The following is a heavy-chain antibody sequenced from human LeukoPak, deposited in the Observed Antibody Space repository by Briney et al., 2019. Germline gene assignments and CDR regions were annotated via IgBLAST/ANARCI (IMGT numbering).Heavy chain of an antibody. CDR2: IYYSGST. Sequence: SETLSLTCIVSVGSISSSSYYWGWIRQPPGKGLEWIGSIYYSGSTYYNPSLKSRVTISVDTSKNQFSLRLNSVTAADTAVYYCARRDYYDNSDDNYHSFEYWGQGTVVTVSS. V-gene: IGHV4-39*07. CDR3: ARRDYYDNSDDNYHSFEY. D-gene: IGHD3-22*01. J-gene: IGHJ4*02. CDR1: VGSISSSSYY.